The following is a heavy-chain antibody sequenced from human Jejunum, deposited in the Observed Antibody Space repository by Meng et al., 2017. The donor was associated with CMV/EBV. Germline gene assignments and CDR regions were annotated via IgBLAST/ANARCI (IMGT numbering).Heavy chain of an antibody. D-gene: IGHD3-10*01. CDR1: GFTFSSYA. V-gene: IGHV3-23*01. J-gene: IGHJ4*02. CDR2: ISGSGSST. Sequence: EVQLLESGXGLVQPGGSLRLSCAASGFTFSSYAMSWVRQAPGKGLEWVSPISGSGSSTYYADSVKGRFTISRDNSENTLYLQMNSLRAEDTAVYYCAKGGLGSPGLDSWGQGTLVTVSS. CDR3: AKGGLGSPGLDS.